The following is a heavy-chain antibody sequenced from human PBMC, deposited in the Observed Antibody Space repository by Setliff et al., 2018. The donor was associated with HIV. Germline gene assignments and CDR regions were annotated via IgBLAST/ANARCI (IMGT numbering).Heavy chain of an antibody. V-gene: IGHV1-18*01. D-gene: IGHD1-26*01. CDR3: ARILVGVDDAFDI. CDR2: ISAYNGNT. Sequence: GASVKVSCKASGYTLTNYGISWVRQAPGQGLEWMGWISAYNGNTNYAQKLQDRVTMTTDTSTSTAYMELRSLRSDDTAVYCCARILVGVDDAFDIWGQGTMVTVSS. CDR1: GYTLTNYG. J-gene: IGHJ3*02.